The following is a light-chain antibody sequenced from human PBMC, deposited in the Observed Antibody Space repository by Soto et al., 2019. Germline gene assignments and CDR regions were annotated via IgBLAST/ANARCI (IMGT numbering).Light chain of an antibody. CDR3: QHYGSSPLT. J-gene: IGKJ4*01. CDR2: GAS. Sequence: IVLTQSPGTLSLSPGERATLSCRASQSISATHLAWYQQRPGQAPRLLLYGASSRATGIPDRFSGSGSGTDFTLTFSRVEPEDFAVFYCQHYGSSPLTFGGGTKVEIK. V-gene: IGKV3-20*01. CDR1: QSISATH.